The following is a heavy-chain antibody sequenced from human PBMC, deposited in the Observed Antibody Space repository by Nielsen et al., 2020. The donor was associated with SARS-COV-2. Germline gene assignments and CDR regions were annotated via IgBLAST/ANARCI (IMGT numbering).Heavy chain of an antibody. CDR2: VDSDETIT. CDR1: GFTFSSYW. D-gene: IGHD2-15*01. CDR3: ARRSIGSAPYYFDY. Sequence: GGSLRLSCAASGFTFSSYWMHWVRQVPGEGLVWVSRVDSDETITTYADSVKGRFTISRDNAKNTLYLQMNSLRAEDTAVYYCARRSIGSAPYYFDYWGQGTLVTVSS. J-gene: IGHJ4*02. V-gene: IGHV3-74*01.